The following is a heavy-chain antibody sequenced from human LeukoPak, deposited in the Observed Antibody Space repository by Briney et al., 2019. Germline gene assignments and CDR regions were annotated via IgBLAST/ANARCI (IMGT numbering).Heavy chain of an antibody. V-gene: IGHV3-21*01. CDR3: ARGRYCSGGSCYGAFDI. D-gene: IGHD2-15*01. Sequence: GGSLRLSCAASGFTFSSYSMNWVRQAPGKGLEWVSSTSSSSSYIYYADSVKGRFTISRDNAKNSLYLQMNSLRAEDTAVYYCARGRYCSGGSCYGAFDIWGQGTMVTVSS. J-gene: IGHJ3*02. CDR2: TSSSSSYI. CDR1: GFTFSSYS.